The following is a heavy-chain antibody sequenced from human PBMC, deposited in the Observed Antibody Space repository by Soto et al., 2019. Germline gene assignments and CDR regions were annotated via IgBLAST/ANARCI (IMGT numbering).Heavy chain of an antibody. CDR1: GFTFSSYA. CDR2: ISSNGGST. D-gene: IGHD5-18*01. V-gene: IGHV3-64*01. Sequence: PGGSLRLSCAASGFTFSSYAMSWVRQAPGKGLEYVSAISSNGGSTYYANSVKGRFTISRDNSKNTLYLQMNSLRAEDTAVYYCAKAPGHNYGPDYWGQGTLVTVSS. CDR3: AKAPGHNYGPDY. J-gene: IGHJ4*02.